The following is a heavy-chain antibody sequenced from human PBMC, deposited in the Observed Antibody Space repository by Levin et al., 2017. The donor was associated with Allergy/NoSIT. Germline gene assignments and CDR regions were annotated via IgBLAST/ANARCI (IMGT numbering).Heavy chain of an antibody. CDR1: GGSISSGDYY. J-gene: IGHJ4*02. CDR2: IYYSGST. CDR3: ARVRPKTNGSGLPDYFDY. Sequence: PSETLSLTCTVSGGSISSGDYYWSWIRQPPGKGLEWIGYIYYSGSTYYNPSLKSRVTISVDTSKNQFSLKLSSVTAADTAVYYCARVRPKTNGSGLPDYFDYWGQGTLVTVSS. D-gene: IGHD2-15*01. V-gene: IGHV4-30-4*01.